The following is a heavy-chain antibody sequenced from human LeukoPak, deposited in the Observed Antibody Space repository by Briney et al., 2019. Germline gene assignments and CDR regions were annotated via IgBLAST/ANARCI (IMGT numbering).Heavy chain of an antibody. Sequence: ASVKVSCKASGYTFTSYYMHWVRQAPGQGLEWMGIINPSGGSTSYAQKFQGRVTTTRDTSTSTVYMELSSLRSEDTAVYYCARFGYNVNYGMDVWGQGTTVTVSS. D-gene: IGHD1-1*01. CDR2: INPSGGST. J-gene: IGHJ6*02. CDR3: ARFGYNVNYGMDV. V-gene: IGHV1-46*01. CDR1: GYTFTSYY.